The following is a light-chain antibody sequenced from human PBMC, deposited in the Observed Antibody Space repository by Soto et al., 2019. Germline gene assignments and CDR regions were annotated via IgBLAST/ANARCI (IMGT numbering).Light chain of an antibody. J-gene: IGLJ1*01. CDR3: SSYTSISTYV. CDR2: DVS. Sequence: QSALTQPASVSGSPGQSITISCTGTSSDVGGYDFVSWYQHHPGKAPRLMIYDVSHRPSGVSDRFSASKSSNTASLTISGLLAEDEADYYCSSYTSISTYVFGTGTKLTVL. V-gene: IGLV2-14*03. CDR1: SSDVGGYDF.